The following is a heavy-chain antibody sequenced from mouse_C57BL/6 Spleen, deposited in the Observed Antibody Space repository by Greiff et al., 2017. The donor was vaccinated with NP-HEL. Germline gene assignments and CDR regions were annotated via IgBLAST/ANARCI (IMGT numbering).Heavy chain of an antibody. CDR1: GYSFTGYY. V-gene: IGHV1-42*01. CDR3: ARWRYDYDFAMDY. D-gene: IGHD2-4*01. Sequence: EVQLQQSGPELVKPGASVKISCKASGYSFTGYYMNWVKQSPEKSLEWIGEINPSTGGTTYNQKFKAKATLTVDKSSSTAYMQLKSLTSEDSAVYYCARWRYDYDFAMDYWGQGTSVTVSS. J-gene: IGHJ4*01. CDR2: INPSTGGT.